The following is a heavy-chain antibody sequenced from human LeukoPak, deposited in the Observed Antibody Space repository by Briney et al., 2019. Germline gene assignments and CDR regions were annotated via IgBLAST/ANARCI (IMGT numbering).Heavy chain of an antibody. J-gene: IGHJ4*02. CDR1: GYTFTSYG. CDR2: ISAY. CDR3: ARRFNYYDSSGYYEGFYFDY. V-gene: IGHV1-18*01. D-gene: IGHD3-22*01. Sequence: ASVKVSCKASGYTFTSYGISWVRQAPGQGLEWMGWISAYAQKFQGRVTMSTDTSTSTAYMELRSLRSDDTAVYYCARRFNYYDSSGYYEGFYFDYWGQGTLVTVSS.